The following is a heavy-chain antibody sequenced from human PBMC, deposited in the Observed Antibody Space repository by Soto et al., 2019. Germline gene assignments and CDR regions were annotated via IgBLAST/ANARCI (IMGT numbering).Heavy chain of an antibody. V-gene: IGHV3-21*01. CDR2: ISSSSSYI. D-gene: IGHD2-2*01. CDR1: GFTFSSYS. CDR3: ARDGGEYQLPIDY. Sequence: GGSLRLSCAASGFTFSSYSMNWVRQAPGKGLEWVSSISSSSSYIYYADSVKGRFTISRDNAKNSLYLQMNSLRAEDTAVYYCARDGGEYQLPIDYWGQGTLVTVSS. J-gene: IGHJ4*02.